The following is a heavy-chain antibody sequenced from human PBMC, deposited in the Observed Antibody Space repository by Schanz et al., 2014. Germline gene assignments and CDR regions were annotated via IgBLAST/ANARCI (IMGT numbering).Heavy chain of an antibody. D-gene: IGHD5-18*01. Sequence: EVQLVESGGGLIQPGGSLRLSCAVSGFTVNTNYMSWVRQAPGKGLEWISSMYINSGSTKYADSVKGRFTISRDSSKNTLFLQMTSLRAEDTAVYVCAREEGRDGYNVAFDVWGQGTLVNVSS. J-gene: IGHJ4*02. CDR2: MYINSGST. CDR1: GFTVNTNY. V-gene: IGHV3-53*01. CDR3: AREEGRDGYNVAFDV.